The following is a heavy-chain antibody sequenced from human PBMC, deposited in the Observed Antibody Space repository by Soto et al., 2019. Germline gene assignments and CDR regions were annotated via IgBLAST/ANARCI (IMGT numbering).Heavy chain of an antibody. V-gene: IGHV4-30-2*06. Sequence: QVQLQESGSGLVKPSQTLSLTCSVSGGSITSSGTSCSWIRQSPGQGLEWIGCLYHTGGVYYNPSLKSRINISLDRSKNQFSLNLSSVTDADTAVYFCARDHRGYGASSGGRWFDPWGQGTLVTVSS. CDR2: LYHTGGV. J-gene: IGHJ5*02. D-gene: IGHD5-12*01. CDR3: ARDHRGYGASSGGRWFDP. CDR1: GGSITSSGTS.